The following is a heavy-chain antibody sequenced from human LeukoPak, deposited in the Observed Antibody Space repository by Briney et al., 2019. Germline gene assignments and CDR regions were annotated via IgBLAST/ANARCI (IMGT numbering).Heavy chain of an antibody. CDR2: INPNSGGT. J-gene: IGHJ3*02. CDR1: GYTFTGYY. D-gene: IGHD5-18*01. Sequence: GASVKVSCKASGYTFTGYYMHWVRQAPGQGLRWLGWINPNSGGTNYAQKFQGRVTMTRDTSISTAYMELSRLRSDDTAVYYCARYNGYSDAFDIWGQGTMVTVSS. CDR3: ARYNGYSDAFDI. V-gene: IGHV1-2*02.